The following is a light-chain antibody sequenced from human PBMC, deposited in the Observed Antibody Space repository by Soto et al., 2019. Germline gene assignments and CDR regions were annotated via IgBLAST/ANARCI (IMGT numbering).Light chain of an antibody. CDR1: QGISSY. Sequence: DIQLTQSPSFLSASVGDRVTITCRASQGISSYLAWYQQKPGKAPKLLIYAASTLQSGVPSRFSGSGSGTEFTLTISSLQPDDFATYYCQHYNSYSEAFGQGTKVDI. CDR3: QHYNSYSEA. CDR2: AAS. J-gene: IGKJ1*01. V-gene: IGKV1-9*01.